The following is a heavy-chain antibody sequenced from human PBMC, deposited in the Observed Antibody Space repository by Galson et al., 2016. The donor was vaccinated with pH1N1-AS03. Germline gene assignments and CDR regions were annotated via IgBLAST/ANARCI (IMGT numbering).Heavy chain of an antibody. D-gene: IGHD6-13*01. CDR1: GFTFSSYW. J-gene: IGHJ4*02. Sequence: SLRLSCAASGFTFSSYWMSWVRQAPGKGLEWVANIKQDGSEKYYVDSVKGRFTISRDNAKNSLFLQMNSLRAEDRAVYYCARDFPPGYGSSFNDYWGQGTLVTVSS. V-gene: IGHV3-7*01. CDR3: ARDFPPGYGSSFNDY. CDR2: IKQDGSEK.